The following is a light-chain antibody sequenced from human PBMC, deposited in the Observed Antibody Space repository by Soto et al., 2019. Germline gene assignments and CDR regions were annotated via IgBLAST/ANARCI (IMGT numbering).Light chain of an antibody. CDR1: TNDVGGYNY. Sequence: QSALTQPASGSGSPGQSITISCTGTTNDVGGYNYVSWYQHHPGKAPKLMIYDVSVRPSGVSNRFSGSKSGNTASLTISGLQAEDEADYYCSSFTDSRTEVFGGGTKLTVL. CDR3: SSFTDSRTEV. J-gene: IGLJ2*01. V-gene: IGLV2-14*03. CDR2: DVS.